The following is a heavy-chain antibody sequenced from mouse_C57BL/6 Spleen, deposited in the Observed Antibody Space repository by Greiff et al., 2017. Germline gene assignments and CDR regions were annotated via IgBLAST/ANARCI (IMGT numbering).Heavy chain of an antibody. CDR2: IYPGDGDT. CDR1: GYAFSSSW. J-gene: IGHJ4*01. D-gene: IGHD1-1*01. CDR3: ARSYYYGNSYNAMDY. V-gene: IGHV1-82*01. Sequence: QVQLQQSGPELVKPGASVKISCKASGYAFSSSWMNWVKQRPGKGLEWIGRIYPGDGDTNYNGKFKGKATLTADKSSSTAYMQLSSLTSEDSAVYFCARSYYYGNSYNAMDYWGQGTSVTVSS.